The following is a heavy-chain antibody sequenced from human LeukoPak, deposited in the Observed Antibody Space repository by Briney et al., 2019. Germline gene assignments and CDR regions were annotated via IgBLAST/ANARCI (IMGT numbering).Heavy chain of an antibody. D-gene: IGHD3-22*01. Sequence: GGSLRLSCAASGFSFSAYWMTWVRQAPGKGLEWVANINQDGSEKYYLDSVKGRFTISRDNAKSSLYLQLHSLRAEDTAVYYCARDSPYYYDSSGFDYWGQGTLVTVSS. CDR3: ARDSPYYYDSSGFDY. J-gene: IGHJ4*02. CDR1: GFSFSAYW. V-gene: IGHV3-7*01. CDR2: INQDGSEK.